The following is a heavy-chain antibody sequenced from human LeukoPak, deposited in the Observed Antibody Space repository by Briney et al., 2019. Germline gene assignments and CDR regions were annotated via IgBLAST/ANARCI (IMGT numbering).Heavy chain of an antibody. CDR3: ATKGRVDIGSFDY. V-gene: IGHV1-69*05. Sequence: ASVKVSCKASGGTFSGYAISWVRQAPGQGLEWMGGIIPIFGTANYAQKFQGRVTITTDESTSTAYMELSSLRSEDTAVYYCATKGRVDIGSFDYWGQGTLVTVSS. J-gene: IGHJ4*02. CDR2: IIPIFGTA. CDR1: GGTFSGYA. D-gene: IGHD1-1*01.